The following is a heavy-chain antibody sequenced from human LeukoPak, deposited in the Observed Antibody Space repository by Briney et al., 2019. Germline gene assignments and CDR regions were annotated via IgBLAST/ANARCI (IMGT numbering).Heavy chain of an antibody. V-gene: IGHV7-4-1*02. D-gene: IGHD5-18*01. J-gene: IGHJ4*02. CDR3: ANQDTAMVLDY. CDR2: INTNTGNP. Sequence: ASVKVSCKASGGTFSSYAISWVRQAPGQGLEWMGWINTNTGNPTYAQGFTGRFVFSLDTSVSTAYLQISSLKAEDTAVYYCANQDTAMVLDYWGQGTLVTVSS. CDR1: GGTFSSYA.